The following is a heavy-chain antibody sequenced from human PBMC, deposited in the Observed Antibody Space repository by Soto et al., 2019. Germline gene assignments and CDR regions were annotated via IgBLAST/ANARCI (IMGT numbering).Heavy chain of an antibody. CDR3: VKDNRPRSYLRVPLDY. CDR1: GLTFSIYT. V-gene: IGHV3-64D*06. CDR2: ITSNGGST. J-gene: IGHJ4*02. D-gene: IGHD1-26*01. Sequence: GGSLRLSCSASGLTFSIYTMHWVRQAPGKGLEYVSAITSNGGSTYYADSVKGRFTISRDNSKNTLYLQMSSLRADDTAVYYCVKDNRPRSYLRVPLDYWGQGTLVTVSS.